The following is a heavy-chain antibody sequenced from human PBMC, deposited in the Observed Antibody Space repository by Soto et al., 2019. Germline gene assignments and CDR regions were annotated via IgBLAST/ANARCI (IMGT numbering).Heavy chain of an antibody. V-gene: IGHV3-33*01. Sequence: GGSLRLSCAASGFTFSSYGQHWVRQAPGKGLELVAVIWYDGSNKYYADSVKGRFTISRDNSKNTLYLQMNSLRAEDTAVYYCARDGPYYCSGGSCYSMDYWGQGTLVTVSS. CDR3: ARDGPYYCSGGSCYSMDY. CDR2: IWYDGSNK. D-gene: IGHD2-15*01. CDR1: GFTFSSYG. J-gene: IGHJ4*02.